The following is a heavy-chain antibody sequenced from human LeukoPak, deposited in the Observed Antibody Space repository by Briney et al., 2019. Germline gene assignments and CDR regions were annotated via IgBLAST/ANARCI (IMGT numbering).Heavy chain of an antibody. Sequence: SETLSLTCAVSGYSLSTSNWWGWIRQPPGKGLAWIGYIYYGGSIYYNPSLKSRVTMSVDTPKNQFSLKLSSVTAVDTAVYYCASVRWKGDYYFYMDVWGKGTTVTVSS. CDR1: GYSLSTSNW. V-gene: IGHV4-28*05. J-gene: IGHJ6*03. CDR2: IYYGGSI. D-gene: IGHD1-1*01. CDR3: ASVRWKGDYYFYMDV.